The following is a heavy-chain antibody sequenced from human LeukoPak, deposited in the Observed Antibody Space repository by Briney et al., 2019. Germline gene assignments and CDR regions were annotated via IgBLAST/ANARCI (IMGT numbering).Heavy chain of an antibody. D-gene: IGHD3-22*01. V-gene: IGHV2-70*11. Sequence: TLSLTCTVSGGSISSYYWSWIRQPPGKALEWLARIDWDDDKYYSTSLKTRLTISKDTSKNQVVLTMTNMDPVDTATYYCARIRGDSSAWWFDYWGQGTLVTVSS. CDR3: ARIRGDSSAWWFDY. CDR1: GGSISSYYW. CDR2: IDWDDDK. J-gene: IGHJ4*02.